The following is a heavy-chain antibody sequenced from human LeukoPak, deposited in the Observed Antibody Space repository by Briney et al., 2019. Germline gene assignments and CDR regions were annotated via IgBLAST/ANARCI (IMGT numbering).Heavy chain of an antibody. D-gene: IGHD3-22*01. CDR3: ARDWYYYDSSGYYP. V-gene: IGHV4-38-2*02. J-gene: IGHJ5*02. Sequence: NTSESLSLTCTVSCYSISIGYYWGWIRQPPGKGLEWIGSIYHSGSTYYNPSLKSRVTISVDTSKNQFSLKLSSVTAADTAVYYCARDWYYYDSSGYYPWGQGTLVTVSS. CDR2: IYHSGST. CDR1: CYSISIGYY.